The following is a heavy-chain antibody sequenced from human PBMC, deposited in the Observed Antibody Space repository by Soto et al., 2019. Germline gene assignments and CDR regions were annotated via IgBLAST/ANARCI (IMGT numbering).Heavy chain of an antibody. J-gene: IGHJ6*02. D-gene: IGHD2-15*01. CDR1: GGSISSYY. Sequence: SETLSLTCTVSGGSISSYYWSWIRQPPGKGLEWIGYMYYSGSTNYNPSLKSRVTISVDTSKNQFSLKLSSVTAADTAVYYCARVRLLGSGYYGMDVWGQGTTVTVSS. CDR3: ARVRLLGSGYYGMDV. V-gene: IGHV4-59*01. CDR2: MYYSGST.